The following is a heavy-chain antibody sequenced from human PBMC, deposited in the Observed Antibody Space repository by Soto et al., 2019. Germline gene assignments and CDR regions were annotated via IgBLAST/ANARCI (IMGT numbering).Heavy chain of an antibody. CDR1: GGTFRRYA. V-gene: IGHV1-69*12. D-gene: IGHD4-17*01. J-gene: IGHJ5*02. Sequence: QVQLVQSGSEVKKPGSSVKVSCKASGGTFRRYAISWVRQAPGQGLERMGGIIPIFGTANYAQKFQGRVTITANESTSKAYMELSSLRSEDTAVYYCARSEISDYGDYFWFDPWGQGTLVTVSS. CDR3: ARSEISDYGDYFWFDP. CDR2: IIPIFGTA.